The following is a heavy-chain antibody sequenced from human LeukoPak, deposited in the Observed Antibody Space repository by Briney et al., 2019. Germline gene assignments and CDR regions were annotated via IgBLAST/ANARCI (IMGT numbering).Heavy chain of an antibody. Sequence: GGSLRLSCAASGFTFSSYGMHWVRQAPGKGLEWVAFIRYDGSNKYYADSVKGRFTISRDNSKNTLYLQMNSLRAEDTAVYYGAKDSLLWFGEAVHYFDYWGQGTLVTVSS. CDR1: GFTFSSYG. J-gene: IGHJ4*02. CDR3: AKDSLLWFGEAVHYFDY. V-gene: IGHV3-30*02. D-gene: IGHD3-10*01. CDR2: IRYDGSNK.